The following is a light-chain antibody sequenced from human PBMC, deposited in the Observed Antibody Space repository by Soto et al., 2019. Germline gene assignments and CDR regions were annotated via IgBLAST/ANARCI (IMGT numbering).Light chain of an antibody. CDR3: SSYTSRSTLGV. J-gene: IGLJ2*01. V-gene: IGLV2-14*03. CDR2: DVS. CDR1: NSDIGGYNY. Sequence: QSALTQPPSVSGSPGQSITISCTGTNSDIGGYNYVSWYQQQPGKAPKLMIYDVSNRPSGVSYRCSGSKSGNTASLATSGLQLEDEADDYCSSYTSRSTLGVFGGGTKLTVL.